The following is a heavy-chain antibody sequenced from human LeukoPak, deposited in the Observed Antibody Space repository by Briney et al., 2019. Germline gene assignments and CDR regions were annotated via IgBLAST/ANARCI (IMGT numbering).Heavy chain of an antibody. D-gene: IGHD2-15*01. V-gene: IGHV3-21*01. CDR3: ARDCSGGSCYRAVY. CDR1: GFTLSSIS. J-gene: IGHJ4*02. Sequence: GGSLRLSCEASGFTLSSISMNWVRQAPGKGLEWVSSISRSSSYIYYVDSVKGRFTISRDNAKNSLYLQMNSLRAEDTAVYYCARDCSGGSCYRAVYWGQGTLVTVSS. CDR2: ISRSSSYI.